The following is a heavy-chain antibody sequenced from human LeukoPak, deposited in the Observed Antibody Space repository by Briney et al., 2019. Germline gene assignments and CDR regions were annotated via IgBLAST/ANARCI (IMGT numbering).Heavy chain of an antibody. V-gene: IGHV3-13*04. J-gene: IGHJ4*02. CDR1: GFTFSNYD. CDR3: ARREEGTSGWSSGY. D-gene: IGHD6-19*01. Sequence: GGSLRLSCAASGFTFSNYDIHWVRQATGKGLQWFSAIGTAGDTYYPGSVKGRFTISRENAKNSLYLQMNSLRAEDTAVYYCARREEGTSGWSSGYWGQGTLVTVPS. CDR2: IGTAGDT.